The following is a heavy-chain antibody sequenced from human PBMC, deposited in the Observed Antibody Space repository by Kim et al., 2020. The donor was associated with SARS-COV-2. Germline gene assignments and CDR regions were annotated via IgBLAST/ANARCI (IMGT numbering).Heavy chain of an antibody. CDR2: IYSGGST. CDR3: ARDGLDHSGLDY. D-gene: IGHD3-22*01. V-gene: IGHV3-66*01. Sequence: GGSLRLSCAASGFTVSSNYMSWVRQAPGKGLEWVSVIYSGGSTYYADSVKGRFTISRDNSKNTLYLQMNSLRAEDTAVYYCARDGLDHSGLDYWGQGTLVTVSS. J-gene: IGHJ4*02. CDR1: GFTVSSNY.